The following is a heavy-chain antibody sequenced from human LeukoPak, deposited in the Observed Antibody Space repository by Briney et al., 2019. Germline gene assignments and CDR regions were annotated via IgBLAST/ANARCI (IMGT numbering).Heavy chain of an antibody. CDR1: GFTFSTDS. D-gene: IGHD1-26*01. CDR2: ISSSSGYI. Sequence: PGGSLRLSCAAYGFTFSTDSMNWVRQAPGKGLEWVSSISSSSGYIYYADSVKGRFTISRDNAKNSLYLQMNSLRAEDTAVYYCARSAKDSGSYIYMDVWGKGTTVTVSS. CDR3: ARSAKDSGSYIYMDV. V-gene: IGHV3-21*01. J-gene: IGHJ6*03.